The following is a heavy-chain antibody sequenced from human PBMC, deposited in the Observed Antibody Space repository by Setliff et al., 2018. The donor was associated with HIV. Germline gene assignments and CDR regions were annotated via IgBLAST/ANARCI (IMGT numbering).Heavy chain of an antibody. CDR2: VSYGGTNT. V-gene: IGHV3-30*04. CDR1: GFTFSSYA. Sequence: PGGSLRLSCAASGFTFSSYAMHWVRQAPGKGLEWVAVVSYGGTNTYYADSVKGRFIISRDDSESTLFLQMNSLRVDDTAVYYCNIYYYYYMDVWGKGTTVTVSS. CDR3: NIYYYYYMDV. J-gene: IGHJ6*03.